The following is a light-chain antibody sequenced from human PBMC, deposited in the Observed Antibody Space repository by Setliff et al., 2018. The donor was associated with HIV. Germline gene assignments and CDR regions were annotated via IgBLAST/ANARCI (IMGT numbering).Light chain of an antibody. Sequence: QSVLTQPPSASGSPGQSVTISCTGTSSDVGGYNYVSWYQQHPSKAPKLMIFEVSKRPSGVPDRFSGSKSGNTASLTVSGLQAEDEADYYCTSYAGSNTDGFGTGTKGTVL. J-gene: IGLJ1*01. V-gene: IGLV2-8*01. CDR2: EVS. CDR3: TSYAGSNTDG. CDR1: SSDVGGYNY.